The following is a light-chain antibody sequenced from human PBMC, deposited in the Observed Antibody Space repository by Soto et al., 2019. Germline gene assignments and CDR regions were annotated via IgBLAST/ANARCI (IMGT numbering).Light chain of an antibody. CDR2: GAS. CDR3: QQYGSSSWT. J-gene: IGKJ1*01. CDR1: QSVSSSY. Sequence: EIVLTQSPGTLSLSPGERATLSCRASQSVSSSYLAWYQQKPGQAPRLLIYGASSRATGIPDRFSGSGSGRDLTLTISRLEPEDFGVYYWQQYGSSSWTFGQGPKVDVK. V-gene: IGKV3-20*01.